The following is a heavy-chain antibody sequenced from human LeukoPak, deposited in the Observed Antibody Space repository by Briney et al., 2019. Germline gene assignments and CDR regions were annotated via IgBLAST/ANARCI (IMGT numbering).Heavy chain of an antibody. CDR1: GFTFSSYA. Sequence: QPGGSLRLSCAASGFTFSSYAMNWVRQAPGKGLEWVSAISGSGGSTYYADSVKGRFTISRDNAKNSLYLQMNSLRAEDTAVYYCARDLIYGDYLHGQDYWGQGTLVTVSS. CDR3: ARDLIYGDYLHGQDY. V-gene: IGHV3-23*01. CDR2: ISGSGGST. D-gene: IGHD4-17*01. J-gene: IGHJ4*02.